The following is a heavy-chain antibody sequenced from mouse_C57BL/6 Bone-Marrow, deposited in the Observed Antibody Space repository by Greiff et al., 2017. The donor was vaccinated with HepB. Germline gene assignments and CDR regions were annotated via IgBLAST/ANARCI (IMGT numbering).Heavy chain of an antibody. CDR1: GYTFTSYW. CDR2: IDPNSGGT. CDR3: ARGGLPFAMDY. D-gene: IGHD2-4*01. J-gene: IGHJ4*01. V-gene: IGHV1-72*01. Sequence: QVQLKQPGAELVKPGASVKLSCKASGYTFTSYWMHWVKQRPGRGLEWIGRIDPNSGGTKYNEKFKSKATLTVDKPSSTAYMQLSSLTSEDSAVYYCARGGLPFAMDYWGQGTSVTVSS.